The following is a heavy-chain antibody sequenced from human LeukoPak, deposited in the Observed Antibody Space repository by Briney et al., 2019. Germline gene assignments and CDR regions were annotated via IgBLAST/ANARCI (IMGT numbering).Heavy chain of an antibody. D-gene: IGHD6-6*01. J-gene: IGHJ4*02. Sequence: GGSLGLSCAASGFAFSSYWMSWVRQAPGKGLEWVASIKQDGSERYYLDSVKGRFTISRDNAKSSLYLQMNSLRAEDTAVYYCAKIAAPLGYFDFWGQGTLVTVSS. CDR2: IKQDGSER. V-gene: IGHV3-7*02. CDR3: AKIAAPLGYFDF. CDR1: GFAFSSYW.